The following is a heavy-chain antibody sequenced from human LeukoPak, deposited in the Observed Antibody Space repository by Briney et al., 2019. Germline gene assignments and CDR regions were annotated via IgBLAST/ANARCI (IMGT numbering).Heavy chain of an antibody. J-gene: IGHJ5*02. CDR1: GFTFSSYS. D-gene: IGHD6-6*01. Sequence: GGSLRLSCAASGFTFSSYSVHWVRQAPGKGLEWVAVVSSDGNTKYYADSVKGRFTISRDNARKSLYLQMNSLGAEDTAVYYCARLIASLGNWFDPWGQGTLVTVSS. V-gene: IGHV3-30*04. CDR2: VSSDGNTK. CDR3: ARLIASLGNWFDP.